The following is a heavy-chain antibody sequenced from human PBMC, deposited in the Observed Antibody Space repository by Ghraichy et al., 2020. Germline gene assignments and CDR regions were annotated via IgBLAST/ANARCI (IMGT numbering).Heavy chain of an antibody. CDR2: ISYDGSNK. CDR3: AKDQGISGTGQHDY. CDR1: GFTFSSYG. D-gene: IGHD1-1*01. V-gene: IGHV3-30*18. Sequence: GGSLRLSCAASGFTFSSYGMHWVRQAPGKGLEWVAVISYDGSNKYYADSVKGRFTISRDNSKNTLYLQMNSLRAEDTAVYYCAKDQGISGTGQHDYWGQGTLVTVSS. J-gene: IGHJ4*02.